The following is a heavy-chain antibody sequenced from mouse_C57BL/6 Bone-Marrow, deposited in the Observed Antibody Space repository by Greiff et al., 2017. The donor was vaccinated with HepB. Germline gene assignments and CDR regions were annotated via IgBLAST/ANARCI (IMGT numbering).Heavy chain of an antibody. D-gene: IGHD1-1*01. CDR2: FHPYNDDT. J-gene: IGHJ1*03. CDR1: GYTFTTYP. CDR3: ARRAYGSSYHWYFDV. Sequence: QVQLKESGAELVKPGASVKMSCKASGYTFTTYPIEWMKQNHGKSLEWIGNFHPYNDDTKYNEKFKGKATLTVEKSSSTVYLELSRLTSDDSAVYYCARRAYGSSYHWYFDVWGTGTTVTVSS. V-gene: IGHV1-47*01.